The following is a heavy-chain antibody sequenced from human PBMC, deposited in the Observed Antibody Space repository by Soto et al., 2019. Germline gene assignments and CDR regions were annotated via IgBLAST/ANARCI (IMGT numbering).Heavy chain of an antibody. CDR1: GGSFSGYY. V-gene: IGHV4-34*01. D-gene: IGHD3-3*01. CDR2: INHSGST. Sequence: QVQLQQWGAGLLKPSETLSLTCAVYGGSFSGYYWTWIRQPPGKGLEWIGEINHSGSTNYNPSLKSRFTISVDTSKNQFSLKLSSVTAADTAVYYCARGSASYDFWSGYGPRGAFDIWGQGTMVTVSS. CDR3: ARGSASYDFWSGYGPRGAFDI. J-gene: IGHJ3*02.